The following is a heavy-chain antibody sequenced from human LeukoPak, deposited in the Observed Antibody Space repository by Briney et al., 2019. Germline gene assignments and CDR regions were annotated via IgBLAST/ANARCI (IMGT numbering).Heavy chain of an antibody. V-gene: IGHV1-69*06. CDR2: IIPVFGTT. CDR1: GGTVSSYA. D-gene: IGHD3-22*01. Sequence: SVKVSCKASGGTVSSYAVSWVRLTPGQGLEWRGGIIPVFGTTTYAQKFQAKVTMTADKSTNTAYLEISSLTSDDTAVYYCARCSPGDSSNFYAVLQYWGQGTQVTVST. J-gene: IGHJ4*02. CDR3: ARCSPGDSSNFYAVLQY.